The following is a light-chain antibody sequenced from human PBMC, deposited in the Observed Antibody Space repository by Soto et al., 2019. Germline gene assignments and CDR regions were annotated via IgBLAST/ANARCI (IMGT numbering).Light chain of an antibody. J-gene: IGLJ3*02. Sequence: QSALTQPASVSGSPGQSITISCTGTSSDAGGYNYVSWYQQHPGKAPKLIIYEVSNRPSGVSNRFSGSKSGNTASLTVSGLQAEDEADYYCSSYSSVTTLWVFGGGTKLTVL. CDR2: EVS. CDR1: SSDAGGYNY. CDR3: SSYSSVTTLWV. V-gene: IGLV2-14*01.